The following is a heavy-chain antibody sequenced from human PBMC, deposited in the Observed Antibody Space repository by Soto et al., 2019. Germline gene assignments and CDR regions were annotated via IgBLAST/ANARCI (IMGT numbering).Heavy chain of an antibody. J-gene: IGHJ4*02. CDR2: FDPEDGET. CDR3: ATGRILWFGEFLNNFDY. D-gene: IGHD3-10*01. CDR1: GYTLTELS. V-gene: IGHV1-24*01. Sequence: GASVKVSCKVSGYTLTELSMHWVRQAPGKGLEWMGGFDPEDGETIYAQKFQGRVTMTEDTSTDTAYMELSSLRSEDTAVYYCATGRILWFGEFLNNFDYWGQGTLVTVSS.